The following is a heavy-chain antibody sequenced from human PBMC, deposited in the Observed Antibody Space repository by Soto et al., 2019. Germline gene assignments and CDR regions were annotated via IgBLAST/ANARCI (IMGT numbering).Heavy chain of an antibody. Sequence: PGGSLRLSCTVSGFSFSSYWITWVRQAPGKGLEWVASIKQDISEIYYVDSVKGRFTISRDNAKNSAYLQMNTLRVEDTAVYYCTRGAKWLDYWGLGTLVTVS. J-gene: IGHJ4*02. CDR3: TRGAKWLDY. CDR1: GFSFSSYW. D-gene: IGHD5-12*01. CDR2: IKQDISEI. V-gene: IGHV3-7*01.